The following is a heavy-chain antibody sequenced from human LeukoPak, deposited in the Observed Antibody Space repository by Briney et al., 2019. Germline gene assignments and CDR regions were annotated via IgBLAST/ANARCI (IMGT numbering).Heavy chain of an antibody. Sequence: TGGSLRLSCAASGFTFSSNWMHWIRQAPGEGLEWIGNFYDSGNTRYNPSLKSRVTISGDTSKNQFSLKLTSVTAADTAVYYCARHTRPGYSGYENAFDIWGQGTMVTVSS. J-gene: IGHJ3*02. CDR2: FYDSGNT. CDR3: ARHTRPGYSGYENAFDI. V-gene: IGHV4-39*01. D-gene: IGHD5-12*01. CDR1: GFTFSSNW.